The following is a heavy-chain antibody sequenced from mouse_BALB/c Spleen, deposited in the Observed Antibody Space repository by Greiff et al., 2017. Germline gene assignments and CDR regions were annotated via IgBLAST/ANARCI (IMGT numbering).Heavy chain of an antibody. CDR2: IYPGSGST. D-gene: IGHD2-2*01. J-gene: IGHJ4*01. CDR1: GYNFTSYW. V-gene: IGHV1-55*01. CDR3: ARTGYYDAMDY. Sequence: VQLQQPGAELVKPGTSVKLSCKASGYNFTSYWINWVKLRPGQGLEWIGDIYPGSGSTNYNEKFKSKATLTVDTSSSTAYMQLSSLASEDSALYYCARTGYYDAMDYWGQGTSVTVSS.